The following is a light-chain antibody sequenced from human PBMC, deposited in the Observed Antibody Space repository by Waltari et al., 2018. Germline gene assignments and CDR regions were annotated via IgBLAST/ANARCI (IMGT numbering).Light chain of an antibody. CDR1: QRLTKRY. CDR2: GAS. V-gene: IGKV3-20*01. CDR3: QQYGSSILYT. Sequence: EVVLTQSPDTLSLSPGERATLSCWASQRLTKRYLAWYQQKPGQAPRLLIYGASSRAAGIPERFSVSWSGTDFTLTISRLEPEDSAVYYCQQYGSSILYTFGQGTKLEIK. J-gene: IGKJ2*01.